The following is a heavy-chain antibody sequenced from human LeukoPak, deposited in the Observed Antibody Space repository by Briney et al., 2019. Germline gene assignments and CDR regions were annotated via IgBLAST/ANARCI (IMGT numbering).Heavy chain of an antibody. CDR2: IYNSGST. V-gene: IGHV4-39*01. CDR3: ASQPYYESSGYYFY. J-gene: IGHJ4*02. CDR1: GGSISSSTYN. Sequence: SETLSLTCTVSGGSISSSTYNWGWIRQPPGKGLEWIGSIYNSGSTFYNPSLKTRVTISIDTSKNQCSLMLSSVTAADTAIYYCASQPYYESSGYYFYWGQGTLVTVSS. D-gene: IGHD3-22*01.